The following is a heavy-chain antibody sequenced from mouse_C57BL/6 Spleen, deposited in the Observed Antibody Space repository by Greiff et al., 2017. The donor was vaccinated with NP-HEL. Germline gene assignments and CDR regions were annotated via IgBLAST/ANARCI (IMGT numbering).Heavy chain of an antibody. CDR2: IDPSDSYT. D-gene: IGHD1-1*01. Sequence: QVQLKQPGAELVKPGASVKLSCKASGYTFTSYWMQWVKQRPGQGLEWIGEIDPSDSYTNYNQKFKGKATLTVDTSSSTAYMQLSSLTSEDSAVYYCARRYYGIEGYFDVWGTGTTVTVSS. CDR3: ARRYYGIEGYFDV. J-gene: IGHJ1*03. CDR1: GYTFTSYW. V-gene: IGHV1-50*01.